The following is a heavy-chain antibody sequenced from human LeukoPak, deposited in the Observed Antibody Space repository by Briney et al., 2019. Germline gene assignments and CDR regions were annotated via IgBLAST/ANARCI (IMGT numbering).Heavy chain of an antibody. CDR2: IYHSGST. CDR1: GYSISSGYY. Sequence: PSETLSLTFTVSGYSISSGYYWGWSRQPPGKGVEWSGSIYHSGSTYYNPSLKSRVTMSVDTSKNQFSLKLSSVTATNTAVYYCASTIMTTVTTTSNAFDIWGQGTMVTVSS. D-gene: IGHD4-17*01. CDR3: ASTIMTTVTTTSNAFDI. J-gene: IGHJ3*02. V-gene: IGHV4-38-2*02.